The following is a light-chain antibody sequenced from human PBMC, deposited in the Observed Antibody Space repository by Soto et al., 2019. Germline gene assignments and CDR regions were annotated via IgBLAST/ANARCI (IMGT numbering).Light chain of an antibody. Sequence: EIVLTQSPGTPSLSQGERATLSCRAIQSVSSSYLAWYQQKPGQAPRLLIYGASSRATGIPDRFSGSGSGTDFTLTISRLEPEDFAVYYCQQYDKWPRWTFGQGTKVDIK. CDR3: QQYDKWPRWT. V-gene: IGKV3-20*01. CDR1: QSVSSSY. CDR2: GAS. J-gene: IGKJ1*01.